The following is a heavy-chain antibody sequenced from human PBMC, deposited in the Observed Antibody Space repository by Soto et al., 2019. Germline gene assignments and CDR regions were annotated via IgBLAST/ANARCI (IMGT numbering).Heavy chain of an antibody. D-gene: IGHD3-9*01. V-gene: IGHV1-18*01. J-gene: IGHJ6*02. CDR2: ISAYNGNT. CDR3: ASAVGILTGYENKDYYYGMDV. CDR1: GYTFTSYG. Sequence: ASVKVSCKASGYTFTSYGISWVRQAPGQGLEWMGWISAYNGNTNYAQKLQGRVTMTTDTSTSTAYMELSSLRSEDTAVYYCASAVGILTGYENKDYYYGMDVWGQGTTVTVSS.